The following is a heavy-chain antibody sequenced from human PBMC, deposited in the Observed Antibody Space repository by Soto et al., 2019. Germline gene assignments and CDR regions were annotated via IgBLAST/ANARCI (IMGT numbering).Heavy chain of an antibody. J-gene: IGHJ5*02. Sequence: SETLSLSCTVSGVSISTSAYYWAWVRLAPGKGLEWIGSIYNTGSTYYNPSLNTRVTISVDTSKNQFSLNLNSMTAADTAVYYCARHGGRGNWFAPWGQGTRVT. CDR3: ARHGGRGNWFAP. CDR2: IYNTGST. V-gene: IGHV4-39*01. D-gene: IGHD2-15*01. CDR1: GVSISTSAYY.